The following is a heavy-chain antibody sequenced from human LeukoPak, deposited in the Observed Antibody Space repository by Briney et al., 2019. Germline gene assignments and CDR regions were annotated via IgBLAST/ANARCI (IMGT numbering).Heavy chain of an antibody. CDR2: SNPIFGTT. J-gene: IGHJ3*02. CDR1: GGAFKGYA. CDR3: ARGTTVTTAVLVPNDAFDI. Sequence: SVKVSCKASGGAFKGYAINWVRQAPGQGLEWMGGSNPIFGTTNFAPKFQGRVTIAADESTSIAYMELTSLKSEDTAVYYCARGTTVTTAVLVPNDAFDIWGQGTMVTVSS. D-gene: IGHD4-17*01. V-gene: IGHV1-69*13.